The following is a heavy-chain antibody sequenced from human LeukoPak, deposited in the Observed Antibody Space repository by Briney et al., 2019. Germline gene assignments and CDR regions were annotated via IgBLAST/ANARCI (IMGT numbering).Heavy chain of an antibody. D-gene: IGHD3-3*01. CDR2: IWYDGSNK. V-gene: IGHV3-33*01. Sequence: GGSLRLSCAASGFTFSSYGMHWVRQAPGKGLEWVAVIWYDGSNKYYADSVKGRFTISRDNSKNTLYLQMSTLRDEDTAIYYCATGSGHYYDRWGQGTLVTVSS. J-gene: IGHJ4*02. CDR3: ATGSGHYYDR. CDR1: GFTFSSYG.